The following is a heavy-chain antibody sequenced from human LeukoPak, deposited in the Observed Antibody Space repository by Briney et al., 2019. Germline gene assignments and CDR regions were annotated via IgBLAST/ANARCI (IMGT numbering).Heavy chain of an antibody. Sequence: GGSLRLSCAASGFSFSSSGINWVRQAPGKGLEWVSSIGSTGTDRYYADSVKGRFTISRDNAKNSLYLQMNSLRAEDTALYYCASLGSAPKPLDYWGQGTLVTVSS. V-gene: IGHV3-21*04. D-gene: IGHD2-15*01. CDR1: GFSFSSSG. CDR3: ASLGSAPKPLDY. CDR2: IGSTGTDR. J-gene: IGHJ4*02.